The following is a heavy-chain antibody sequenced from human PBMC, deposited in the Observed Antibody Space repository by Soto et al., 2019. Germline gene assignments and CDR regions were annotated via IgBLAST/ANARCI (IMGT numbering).Heavy chain of an antibody. CDR1: GGSISSGDYY. CDR3: ARVRYSYGYAY. Sequence: SETLSLTCTVSGGSISSGDYYWSWIRQPPGKGLEWIGYIYYSGSTYYNPSLKSRVTISVDTSKNQFSLKLSSVTAAETAVYYCARVRYSYGYAYWGQGTLVTVSS. J-gene: IGHJ4*02. D-gene: IGHD5-18*01. V-gene: IGHV4-30-4*01. CDR2: IYYSGST.